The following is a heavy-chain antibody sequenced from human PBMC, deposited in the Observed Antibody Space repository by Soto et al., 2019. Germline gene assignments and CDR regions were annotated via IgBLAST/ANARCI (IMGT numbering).Heavy chain of an antibody. J-gene: IGHJ5*02. D-gene: IGHD3-22*01. Sequence: QVQLQESGPGLVKPSETLSLTCTVSGGSISSYYWSWIRQPPGRGLEWIGYIYYSGSTNYNPSLKSRVTISVDTSKNQFALKLSSVTAADTAVYYCARHNSNPGDWFDPWGQGTLVTVSS. CDR3: ARHNSNPGDWFDP. V-gene: IGHV4-59*08. CDR2: IYYSGST. CDR1: GGSISSYY.